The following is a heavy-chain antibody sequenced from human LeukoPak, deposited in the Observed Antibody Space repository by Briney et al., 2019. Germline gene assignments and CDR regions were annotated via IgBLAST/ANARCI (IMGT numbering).Heavy chain of an antibody. D-gene: IGHD6-13*01. Sequence: PGGSLRLSCAASGFTFSSYAMHWVRQAPGKGLEWVAVISYDGSNKYYADSVKGRFTISRENAKNFLYLQMNSLRAGDTAVYYCARSSSWSSHFDYWGQGTLVTVSS. CDR3: ARSSSWSSHFDY. J-gene: IGHJ4*02. CDR1: GFTFSSYA. CDR2: ISYDGSNK. V-gene: IGHV3-30*14.